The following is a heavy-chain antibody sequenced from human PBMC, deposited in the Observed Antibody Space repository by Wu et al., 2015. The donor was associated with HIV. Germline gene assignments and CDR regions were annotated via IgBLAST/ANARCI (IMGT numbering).Heavy chain of an antibody. CDR1: GYTFTGYY. CDR3: ARVPWPTYDSSGPKKIYFDY. J-gene: IGHJ4*02. V-gene: IGHV1-2*02. D-gene: IGHD3-22*01. CDR2: INPNSGGT. Sequence: QVQLVQSGAEVKKPGASVKVSCKASGYTFTGYYMHWVRQAPGQGLEWMGWINPNSGGTNYAQKFQGRVTMTRDTSISTAYMELSRLRSDDTAVYYCARVPWPTYDSSGPKKIYFDYWAREXWS.